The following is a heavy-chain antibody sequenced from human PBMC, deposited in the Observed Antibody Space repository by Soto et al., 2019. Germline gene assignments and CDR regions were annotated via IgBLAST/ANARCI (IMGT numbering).Heavy chain of an antibody. CDR2: INHSGST. CDR1: GGSFSGYY. D-gene: IGHD1-1*01. V-gene: IGHV4-34*01. Sequence: SETLSLTCAVYGGSFSGYYWSWIRQPPGKGLEWIGEINHSGSTNYNPSLKSRVTISVDTSKNQFSLKLSSVTAADTAVYYCARVFGPHASFKKLKHFDYWGQGTLVTVSS. CDR3: ARVFGPHASFKKLKHFDY. J-gene: IGHJ4*02.